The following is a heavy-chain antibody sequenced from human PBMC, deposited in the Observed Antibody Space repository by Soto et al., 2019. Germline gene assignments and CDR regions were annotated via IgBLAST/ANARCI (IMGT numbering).Heavy chain of an antibody. V-gene: IGHV4-38-2*02. J-gene: IGHJ5*02. CDR3: ARDDFGRNTRAFDP. CDR2: IYHSGST. Sequence: PSETLSLTCAVSGYSISSGYYWGWIRQPPGKGLEWIGSIYHSGSTYYNPSLKSRVTISVDTSKNQFSLKLSSVTAADTAVYYCARDDFGRNTRAFDPWGQGTLVTVSS. CDR1: GYSISSGYY. D-gene: IGHD4-17*01.